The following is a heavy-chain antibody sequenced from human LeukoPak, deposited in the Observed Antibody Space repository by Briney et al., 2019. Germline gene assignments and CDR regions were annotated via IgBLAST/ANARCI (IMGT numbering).Heavy chain of an antibody. CDR3: ARYDLVGSGSYNY. V-gene: IGHV3-21*01. CDR2: ISSSSSYI. D-gene: IGHD3-10*01. J-gene: IGHJ4*02. CDR1: GFTFSSYS. Sequence: GGSLRLSCAASGFTFSSYSMNWVRQAPGKGLEWVSSISSSSSYIYYADSVKGRFTISRDNAKNSLYQQMNSLRAEDTAVYYCARYDLVGSGSYNYWGQGTLVTVTS.